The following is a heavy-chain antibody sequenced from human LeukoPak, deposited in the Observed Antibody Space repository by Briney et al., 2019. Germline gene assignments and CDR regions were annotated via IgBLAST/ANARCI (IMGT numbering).Heavy chain of an antibody. J-gene: IGHJ4*02. V-gene: IGHV3-20*01. CDR3: ARDPTGYDSSGYYWDY. D-gene: IGHD3-22*01. Sequence: GGSLRLSCAASGFTFDDYGMSWVRQAPGKGLEWVSGINWNGGSTGYADSVKGRFTISRDNAKNSLYLQMNSLRAEDTALYHRARDPTGYDSSGYYWDYWGQGTLVTVSS. CDR2: INWNGGST. CDR1: GFTFDDYG.